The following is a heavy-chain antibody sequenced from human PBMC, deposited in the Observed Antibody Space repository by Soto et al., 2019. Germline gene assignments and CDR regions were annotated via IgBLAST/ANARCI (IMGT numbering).Heavy chain of an antibody. CDR2: IDPSDSYT. V-gene: IGHV5-10-1*01. D-gene: IGHD6-13*01. J-gene: IGHJ3*02. CDR3: ASPLAAAAAPGAFDI. Sequence: GASLKISCKGSGYSFTSYWISWVRQMPGKGLEWMGRIDPSDSYTNYSPSFQGHVTISADKSISTAYLQWSSLKASDTAMYYCASPLAAAAAPGAFDIWGQGTMVTVSS. CDR1: GYSFTSYW.